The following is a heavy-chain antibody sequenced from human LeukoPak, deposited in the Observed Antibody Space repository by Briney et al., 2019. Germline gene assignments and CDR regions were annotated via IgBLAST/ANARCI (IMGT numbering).Heavy chain of an antibody. V-gene: IGHV3-7*01. CDR3: ARENYFDY. J-gene: IGHJ4*02. CDR2: IKQDGSEK. CDR1: RFTFSSYW. Sequence: GGSLRLSCAASRFTFSSYWMAWVRQAPGKGLEWVANIKQDGSEKYYVDSVKGRFTISRDNAKNSLYLQMNSLRAEDTAVYYCARENYFDYWGQGTLVTVSS.